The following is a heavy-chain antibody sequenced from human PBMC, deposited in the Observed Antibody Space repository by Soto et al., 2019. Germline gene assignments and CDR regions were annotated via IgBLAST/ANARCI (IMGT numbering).Heavy chain of an antibody. Sequence: EVQLVESGGGLVKPGGSLRLSCAASGFTFSSYSMNWVRQAPGKGLEWVSSISSSSSYIYYADSVKGRFTISRDKAKNSLYPQINRLSAEGTALYDCSRDYSEGRGDPSRLVAFVIWGQGTMVTASS. J-gene: IGHJ3*02. CDR3: SRDYSEGRGDPSRLVAFVI. D-gene: IGHD2-15*01. CDR2: ISSSSSYI. V-gene: IGHV3-21*01. CDR1: GFTFSSYS.